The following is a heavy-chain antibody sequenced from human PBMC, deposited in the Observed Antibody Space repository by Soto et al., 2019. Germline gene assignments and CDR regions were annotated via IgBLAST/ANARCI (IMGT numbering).Heavy chain of an antibody. D-gene: IGHD3-10*01. CDR1: GYTFTGYY. V-gene: IGHV1-2*04. J-gene: IGHJ5*02. CDR3: ARGGGLLWFGEFSNWFDP. Sequence: QVQLVQSGAEVKKPGASVKVSCKASGYTFTGYYMHWVRQAPGQGLEWMGWINPNSGGTNYAQKFQGWGTMTRDTAITTAYRERGSLRSDDTAVYCWARGGGLLWFGEFSNWFDPWGQGTLVTVSS. CDR2: INPNSGGT.